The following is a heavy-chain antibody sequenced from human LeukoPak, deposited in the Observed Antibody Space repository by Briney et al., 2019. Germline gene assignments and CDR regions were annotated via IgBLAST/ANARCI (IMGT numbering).Heavy chain of an antibody. CDR2: IYYSGST. CDR1: GGSISSYY. Sequence: SETLSLTCTVSGGSISSYYWSWIRQPPGKGLEWIGYIYYSGSTNYNPSLKSRVTISVDTSKNQFSLKLSSVTAADTAVYYCARARITISSYYFDYWGQGTLVTVSS. V-gene: IGHV4-59*01. J-gene: IGHJ4*02. D-gene: IGHD3-3*01. CDR3: ARARITISSYYFDY.